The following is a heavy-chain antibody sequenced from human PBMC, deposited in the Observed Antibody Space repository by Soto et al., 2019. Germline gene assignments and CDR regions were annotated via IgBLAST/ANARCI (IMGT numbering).Heavy chain of an antibody. J-gene: IGHJ6*03. CDR3: ARKSNGNYYYYIDV. D-gene: IGHD1-1*01. CDR1: GYTFINYY. V-gene: IGHV1-46*03. Sequence: QVQLVQSGAEVKEPGASVKVSCKASGYTFINYYMHWVRQAPGQGLEWMGVINPSGGTTGYAQKFQGRVTMTMDTSTSTIYMELSSLTSEDTAVYYCARKSNGNYYYYIDVWGKGTTVTVSS. CDR2: INPSGGTT.